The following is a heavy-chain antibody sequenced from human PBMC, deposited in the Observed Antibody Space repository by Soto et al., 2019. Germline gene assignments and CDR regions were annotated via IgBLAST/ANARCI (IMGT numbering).Heavy chain of an antibody. CDR1: GFTFSSYG. D-gene: IGHD3-22*01. Sequence: GGSLRLSCAASGFTFSSYGMHWVRQAPGKGLEWVAVIWYDGSNKYYADSVKGRFTISRDNSKNTLYLQMNSLRAEDTAVYYCAREGRSYYDSSGYSEYYFDYWGQGTLVTVS. V-gene: IGHV3-33*01. CDR3: AREGRSYYDSSGYSEYYFDY. J-gene: IGHJ4*02. CDR2: IWYDGSNK.